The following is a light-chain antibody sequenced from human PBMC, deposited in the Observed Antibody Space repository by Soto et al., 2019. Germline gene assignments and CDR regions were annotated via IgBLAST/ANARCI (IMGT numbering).Light chain of an antibody. J-gene: IGLJ1*01. Sequence: QSVLAQPPSVSGSPGQSVTISCTGTSSDVGSYNRVSWYQQPPGTAPKLMIYEVSNRPSGVPDRFSGSKSGNTASLTISGLQAEDEADYYCSSYTRSSTYLLGTGTKVTVL. CDR2: EVS. CDR3: SSYTRSSTYL. CDR1: SSDVGSYNR. V-gene: IGLV2-18*02.